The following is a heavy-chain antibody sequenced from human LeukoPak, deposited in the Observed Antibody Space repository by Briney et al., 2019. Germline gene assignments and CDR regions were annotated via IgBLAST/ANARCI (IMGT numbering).Heavy chain of an antibody. CDR1: GGSISSYY. CDR2: IYYSGST. V-gene: IGHV4-59*01. CDR3: ARDLHIFSIAQGDAFDI. D-gene: IGHD3-9*01. J-gene: IGHJ3*02. Sequence: SETLSLTCTVSGGSISSYYWSWIRQPPGKGLEWIGYIYYSGSTNYNPSLKSRVTISVDTSKNQFSLKLSSVTAADTAVYYCARDLHIFSIAQGDAFDIWGQGTMVTVSS.